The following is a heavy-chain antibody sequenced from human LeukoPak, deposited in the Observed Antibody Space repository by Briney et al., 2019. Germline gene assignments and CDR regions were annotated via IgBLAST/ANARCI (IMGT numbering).Heavy chain of an antibody. CDR3: ATLSLGSEDY. Sequence: GGSLRLSCAASGFTFSSYAMHWVRQAPGKGLEWVAVISYDGSNKYYADSVKGRFTISRDNSKNTLYLQMNSLRAEDTVVYYCATLSLGSEDYWGQGTLVTVSS. V-gene: IGHV3-30-3*01. CDR1: GFTFSSYA. D-gene: IGHD6-19*01. J-gene: IGHJ4*02. CDR2: ISYDGSNK.